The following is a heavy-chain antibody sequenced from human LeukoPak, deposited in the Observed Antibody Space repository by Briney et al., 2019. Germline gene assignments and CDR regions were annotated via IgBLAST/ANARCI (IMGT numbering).Heavy chain of an antibody. CDR2: MNPNSGNT. J-gene: IGHJ4*02. CDR3: ARVGKWLVRSPMGDY. D-gene: IGHD6-19*01. Sequence: ASVKVSRKPSGYTFTSYDINWVRQATGQGLEWMGWMNPNSGNTGYAQKFQGRVTMTRNTSISTAYMELSSLRSEDTAVYYCARVGKWLVRSPMGDYWGQGTLVTVSS. V-gene: IGHV1-8*01. CDR1: GYTFTSYD.